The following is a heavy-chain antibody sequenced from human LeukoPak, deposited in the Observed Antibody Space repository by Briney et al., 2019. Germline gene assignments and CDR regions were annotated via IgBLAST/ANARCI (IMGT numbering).Heavy chain of an antibody. Sequence: SETLSLTCTVSGGSISSRNYYWGWIRRPPGKGLEWIGGVYYTGTTYSNPSLKSRVTISVDTSKNQFSLRLSSVTAADTAVYYCARHVSVAVTNFFDYWGQGTLVTVSS. CDR3: ARHVSVAVTNFFDY. D-gene: IGHD6-19*01. J-gene: IGHJ4*02. CDR1: GGSISSRNYY. CDR2: VYYTGTT. V-gene: IGHV4-39*01.